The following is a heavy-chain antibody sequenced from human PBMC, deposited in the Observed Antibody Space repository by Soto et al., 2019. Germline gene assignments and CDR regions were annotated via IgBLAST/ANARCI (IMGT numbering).Heavy chain of an antibody. CDR2: ISAYNGNT. CDR3: AREGITMVRGVNWFDP. CDR1: GYTFTSYG. Sequence: ASVKVSCKASGYTFTSYGISRVRQAPGQGLEWMGWISAYNGNTNYAQKLQGRVTMTSDTSTSTAYMELRSLRSDDTAVYYCAREGITMVRGVNWFDPWGQGTLVTVSS. J-gene: IGHJ5*02. V-gene: IGHV1-18*01. D-gene: IGHD3-10*01.